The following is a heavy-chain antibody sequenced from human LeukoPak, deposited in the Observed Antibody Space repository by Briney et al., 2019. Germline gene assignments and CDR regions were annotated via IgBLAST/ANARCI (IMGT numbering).Heavy chain of an antibody. CDR2: ISPTGYTI. J-gene: IGHJ4*02. Sequence: GGSLRLSCAASASSFSSYEMNWVRQAPGQGLEWVSYISPTGYTIYYADSVKGRFTISRDSAKNSLYLQMSSLRAEDTAVYYCARVGYHGSGSFDYWGQGTLVTVSS. CDR1: ASSFSSYE. V-gene: IGHV3-48*03. D-gene: IGHD3-10*01. CDR3: ARVGYHGSGSFDY.